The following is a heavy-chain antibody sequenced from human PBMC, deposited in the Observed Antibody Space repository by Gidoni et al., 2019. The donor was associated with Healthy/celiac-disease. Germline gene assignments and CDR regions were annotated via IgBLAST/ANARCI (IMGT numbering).Heavy chain of an antibody. V-gene: IGHV4-59*01. CDR3: ARDFSTTGWFDP. CDR1: GGSISSYY. J-gene: IGHJ5*02. D-gene: IGHD2-2*01. Sequence: QVQLQESGPGLVKPSETLSLTCTVSGGSISSYYWSWIRQPPGKGLEWIGYIYYSGSTNYNPSLKSRVTISVDTSKNQFSLKLSSVTAADTAVYYCARDFSTTGWFDPWGQGTLVTVSS. CDR2: IYYSGST.